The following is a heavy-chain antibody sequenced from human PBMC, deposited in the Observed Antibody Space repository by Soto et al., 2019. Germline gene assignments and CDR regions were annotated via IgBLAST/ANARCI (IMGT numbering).Heavy chain of an antibody. CDR3: ESRDPGTSVDY. Sequence: SETLSLTCAVSGGSFTSNNWWTWVRQPPGQGLEWIGEIYRTGSTNYNPSLKSRVTISLDKSENQFSLKVTSLTAADTAVYYCESRDPGTSVDYWGQGTLVTVST. CDR1: GGSFTSNNW. V-gene: IGHV4-4*02. D-gene: IGHD1-7*01. CDR2: IYRTGST. J-gene: IGHJ4*02.